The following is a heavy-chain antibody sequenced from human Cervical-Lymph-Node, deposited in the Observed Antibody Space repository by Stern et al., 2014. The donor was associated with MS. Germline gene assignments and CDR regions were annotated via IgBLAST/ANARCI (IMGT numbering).Heavy chain of an antibody. CDR1: GFSLSSVGEG. CDR2: IYWDDDR. CDR3: AHSSLSVGVSFDY. J-gene: IGHJ4*02. V-gene: IGHV2-5*02. D-gene: IGHD3-10*01. Sequence: QITLKESGPTLVKPTQTLTLTCRVSGFSLSSVGEGVGWIRQPPGKALEWLALIYWDDDRRYRPSRKGRLTITKDTSKNLVVLKMTNMDPMDTATYYCAHSSLSVGVSFDYWGQGTLITVSS.